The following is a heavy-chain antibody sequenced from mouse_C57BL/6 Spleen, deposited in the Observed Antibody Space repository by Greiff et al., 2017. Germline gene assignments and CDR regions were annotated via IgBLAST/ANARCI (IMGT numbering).Heavy chain of an antibody. CDR2: IYPGDGDT. CDR1: GYAFSSYW. CDR3: ARSGLRPVEGGFDY. V-gene: IGHV1-80*01. Sequence: QVQLQQSGAELVKPGASVKISCKASGYAFSSYWMNWVKQRPGKGLEWIGQIYPGDGDTNYNGKFKGKATLTADKSSSTAYMQLSSLTSEDSAVYFCARSGLRPVEGGFDYWGQGTTLTVSS. D-gene: IGHD3-1*01. J-gene: IGHJ2*01.